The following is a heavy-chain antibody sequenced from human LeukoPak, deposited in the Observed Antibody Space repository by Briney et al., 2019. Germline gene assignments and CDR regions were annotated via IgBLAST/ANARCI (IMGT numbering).Heavy chain of an antibody. CDR1: GYTFTDHY. V-gene: IGHV1-2*02. D-gene: IGHD3-10*01. CDR3: ARGRNFGSGIPSGVDV. Sequence: ASVKVSCKASGYTFTDHYVHWVRQAPGQGLEWMGWINPHSGGTKYAQKFEDRVTMTRDSSISTAYMELSGLESDDTAVYFCARGRNFGSGIPSGVDVWGQGTTVTVSS. CDR2: INPHSGGT. J-gene: IGHJ6*02.